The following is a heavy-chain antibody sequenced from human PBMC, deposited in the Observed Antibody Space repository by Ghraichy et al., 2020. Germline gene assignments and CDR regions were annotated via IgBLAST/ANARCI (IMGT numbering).Heavy chain of an antibody. V-gene: IGHV4-34*01. D-gene: IGHD3-22*01. J-gene: IGHJ2*01. CDR1: GGSFSGYY. CDR2: MNHSGST. Sequence: ESLNISCAVYGGSFSGYYWSWIRQPPGKGLEWIGEMNHSGSTNYNPSLKSRVTISVDTSKNQFSLKLSSVTAADTAVYYCARVGSGYYVYWYFDLWGRGTLVTVSS. CDR3: ARVGSGYYVYWYFDL.